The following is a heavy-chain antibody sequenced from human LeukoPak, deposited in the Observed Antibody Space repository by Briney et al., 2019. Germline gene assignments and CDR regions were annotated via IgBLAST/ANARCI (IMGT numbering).Heavy chain of an antibody. CDR3: ARHGSVPAAIDY. D-gene: IGHD2-2*01. J-gene: IGHJ4*02. V-gene: IGHV4-39*01. CDR2: IYYSGST. CDR1: GGSISSSSYY. Sequence: KPSETLSLTCTVFGGSISSSSYYWGWIRQPPGKGLEWIGSIYYSGSTYYNPSLKSRVTISVDTSKNQSSLKLSSVTAADTAVYYCARHGSVPAAIDYWGQGTLVTVSS.